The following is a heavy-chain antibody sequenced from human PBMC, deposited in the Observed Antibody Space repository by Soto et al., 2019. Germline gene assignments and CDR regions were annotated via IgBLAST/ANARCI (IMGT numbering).Heavy chain of an antibody. CDR3: TRGDAGDY. CDR1: GFDFENYA. Sequence: EVQLAESGGDLVQPGRSLRLSCTASGFDFENYAMSWFRQAPGKGLEWVGFVRREVYGATTEYAASVKGRFSISRDNSKSIGYLQMNSLQAADTGVYYCTRGDAGDYWGQGTLVTVSS. J-gene: IGHJ4*02. CDR2: VRREVYGATT. V-gene: IGHV3-49*03.